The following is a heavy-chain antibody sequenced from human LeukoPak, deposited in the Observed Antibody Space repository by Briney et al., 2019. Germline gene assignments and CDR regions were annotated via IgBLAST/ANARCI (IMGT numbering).Heavy chain of an antibody. D-gene: IGHD1-7*01. CDR2: INYSGST. J-gene: IGHJ4*02. CDR3: AREDITGTASYFDY. CDR1: GGSFSGYY. V-gene: IGHV4-34*01. Sequence: SETLSLTCAVYGGSFSGYYWSWIRQPPGKGLEWIGEINYSGSTNYNPSLKSRVTISVDTSKNQFSLKLSSVTAADTAVYYCAREDITGTASYFDYWGQGTLVTVSS.